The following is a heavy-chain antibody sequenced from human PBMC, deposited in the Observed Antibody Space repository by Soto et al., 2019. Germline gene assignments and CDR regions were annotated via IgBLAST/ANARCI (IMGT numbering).Heavy chain of an antibody. V-gene: IGHV4-59*01. CDR2: LYYSGST. D-gene: IGHD3-3*01. J-gene: IGHJ4*02. CDR3: AAGVVGPYYFDY. CDR1: GGSISQYY. Sequence: QVQLQESGPGLVKPSETLSLTCTVSGGSISQYYWSWIRQPPGKGLEWIGYLYYSGSTNYNPSLKSRXTMXVXTSKNQFSLKVSSVTAADTAVYYCAAGVVGPYYFDYWGQGTLVTVSS.